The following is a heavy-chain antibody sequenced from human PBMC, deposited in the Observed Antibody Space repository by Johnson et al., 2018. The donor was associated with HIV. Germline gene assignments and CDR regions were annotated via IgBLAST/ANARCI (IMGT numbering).Heavy chain of an antibody. CDR1: GFTFSSYA. Sequence: EVHLVESGGGLVQPGGSLRLSCAASGFTFSSYAMHWVRHAPGKGLEYVSAISSNGGSTYYANSVKGRFTISRDNSKNTLYLQMGSLRAEDMGAYYCTRGIPNLPITGTRGFDIWGQGTMVTVSS. V-gene: IGHV3-64*01. D-gene: IGHD1-20*01. CDR2: ISSNGGST. J-gene: IGHJ3*02. CDR3: TRGIPNLPITGTRGFDI.